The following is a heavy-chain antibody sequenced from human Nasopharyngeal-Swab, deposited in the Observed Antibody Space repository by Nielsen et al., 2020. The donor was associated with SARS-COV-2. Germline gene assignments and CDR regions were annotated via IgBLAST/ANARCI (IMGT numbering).Heavy chain of an antibody. CDR2: INAGNGNT. CDR3: ARDSSSGLRYFDWLPPGYNWFDP. Sequence: ASVKVSCKASGYTFTTYAIHWVRQAPGQRLEWMGWINAGNGNTKYSQKLQGRVTITRDTSASTAYMELSSLRSEDTAVYYCARDSSSGLRYFDWLPPGYNWFDPWGQGTLVTVSS. V-gene: IGHV1-3*01. D-gene: IGHD3-9*01. J-gene: IGHJ5*02. CDR1: GYTFTTYA.